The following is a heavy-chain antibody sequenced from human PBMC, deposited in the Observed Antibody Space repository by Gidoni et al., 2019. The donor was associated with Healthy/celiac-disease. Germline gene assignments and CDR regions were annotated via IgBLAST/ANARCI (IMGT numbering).Heavy chain of an antibody. CDR1: GGSISSYY. Sequence: QVQLQESGPGLVKPSETLSLTCTVSGGSISSYYWSWIRQPPGKGLEWIGYIYYSGSTNYNPSLKSRVTISVDTSKNQFSLKLSSVTAADTAVYYCARDSGGIGLLYYDYWGQGTLVTVSS. V-gene: IGHV4-59*01. J-gene: IGHJ4*02. CDR3: ARDSGGIGLLYYDY. D-gene: IGHD3-10*01. CDR2: IYYSGST.